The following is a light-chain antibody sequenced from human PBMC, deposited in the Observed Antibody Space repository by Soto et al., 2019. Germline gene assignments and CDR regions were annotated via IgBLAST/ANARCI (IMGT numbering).Light chain of an antibody. Sequence: QAVVTQPPSVSGAPGQRVTISCTGSSSNIGAGYDVHWYQQLPGTAPKLLIYGNSNRPSGVPDRFSGSKSGTSASLAITGRLAEDEAAYYCQSDDGSRSGRVVFGGGTKLTVL. CDR2: GNS. CDR3: QSDDGSRSGRVV. CDR1: SSNIGAGYD. J-gene: IGLJ2*01. V-gene: IGLV1-40*01.